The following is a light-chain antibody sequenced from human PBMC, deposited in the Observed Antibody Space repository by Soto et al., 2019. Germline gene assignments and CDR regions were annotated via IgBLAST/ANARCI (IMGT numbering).Light chain of an antibody. V-gene: IGKV1-5*03. CDR3: QQYNSYRA. J-gene: IGKJ1*01. CDR1: QSIDTW. CDR2: KAS. Sequence: QSPSTLSASVGDRVTITCRASQSIDTWLAWHQQKPGQVPKLLISKASSLESGVPSRFSGSGSGTEFTLTISSLQPDDSATYYCQQYNSYRAFGQGTKVDIK.